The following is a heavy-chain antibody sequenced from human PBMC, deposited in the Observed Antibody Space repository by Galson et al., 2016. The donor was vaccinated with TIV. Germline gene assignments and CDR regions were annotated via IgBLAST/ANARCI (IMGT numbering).Heavy chain of an antibody. CDR3: ASYKGSSGWADFDN. CDR1: GYSISRSHY. V-gene: IGHV4-38-2*01. J-gene: IGHJ4*02. Sequence: SETLSLTCAVSGYSISRSHYWGWIRQPPGKGLEYLGFMYNTGTTYYNPSLKSRVTISIDTSKNQFSLNLNSATATDRAVYYCASYKGSSGWADFDNWGQGTLVTVSS. CDR2: MYNTGTT. D-gene: IGHD6-19*01.